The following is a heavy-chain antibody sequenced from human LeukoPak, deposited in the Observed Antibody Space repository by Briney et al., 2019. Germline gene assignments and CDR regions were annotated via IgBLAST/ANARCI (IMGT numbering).Heavy chain of an antibody. CDR1: GFTFSSYA. D-gene: IGHD2-15*01. V-gene: IGHV3-66*01. CDR2: IYSGGST. J-gene: IGHJ3*02. CDR3: ARDSPVVAAVDAFDI. Sequence: PGGSLRLSCAASGFTFSSYAMSWVRQAPGKGLEWVSVIYSGGSTYYADSVKGRFTISRDNSKNTLYLQMNSLRAEDTAVYYCARDSPVVAAVDAFDIWGQGTMVTVPS.